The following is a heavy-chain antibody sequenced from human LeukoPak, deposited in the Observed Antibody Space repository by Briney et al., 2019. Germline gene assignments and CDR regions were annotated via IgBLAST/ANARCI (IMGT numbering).Heavy chain of an antibody. D-gene: IGHD1-26*01. CDR3: ARRRGSYCLDY. V-gene: IGHV3-7*01. CDR2: IKQDGGEK. J-gene: IGHJ4*02. CDR1: AFTFSNYW. Sequence: PGGSLRLSCAASAFTFSNYWMTWVRQAPGKGLEWVANIKQDGGEKYYVDSVKGRFTISRDNAKSSLYLQMNSLKAEDTAVYYCARRRGSYCLDYWGQGTLVTVSS.